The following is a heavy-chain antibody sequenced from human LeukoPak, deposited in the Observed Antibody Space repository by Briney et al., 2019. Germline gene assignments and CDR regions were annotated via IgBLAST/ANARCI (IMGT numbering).Heavy chain of an antibody. CDR3: ASKYGSGRDYFDY. J-gene: IGHJ4*02. CDR1: GYTFTSYY. V-gene: IGHV1-46*01. D-gene: IGHD3-10*01. Sequence: GASVKVSCKASGYTFTSYYMHWGRQAPGQGLEWMGIINPSGGSTSYAQKFQGRVTMTRDTSTSTVYMELSSLRSEDTAVYYCASKYGSGRDYFDYWGQGTLVTVSS. CDR2: INPSGGST.